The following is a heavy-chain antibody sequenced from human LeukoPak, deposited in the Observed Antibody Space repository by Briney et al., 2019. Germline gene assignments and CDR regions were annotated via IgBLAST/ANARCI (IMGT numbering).Heavy chain of an antibody. CDR2: ISYDGSNK. CDR1: GFTFSSYA. J-gene: IGHJ4*02. D-gene: IGHD6-13*01. CDR3: ARDMAAGSFDY. V-gene: IGHV3-30-3*01. Sequence: GGSLRLSCAASGFTFSSYAVHWVRQAPGKGLEWVAVISYDGSNKYYADSVKGRFTISRDNSKNTLYLQMNSLRAEDTAVYYCARDMAAGSFDYWGQGTLVTISS.